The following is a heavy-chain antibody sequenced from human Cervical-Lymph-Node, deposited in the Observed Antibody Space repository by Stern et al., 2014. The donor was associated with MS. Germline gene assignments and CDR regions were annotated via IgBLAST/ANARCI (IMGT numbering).Heavy chain of an antibody. V-gene: IGHV1-2*02. CDR3: ARGSSVAATTNFPHDI. D-gene: IGHD1-26*01. Sequence: QVQLVESGAEVKKPGASVKVSCKASGNTFTDYYMHWVRQAAGQGLEWMGWITPNSGDTKFAQQFQGRVTMTRDTSISTAYMEVTRLRSDDTAVYYCARGSSVAATTNFPHDIWGQGTMVTVSS. J-gene: IGHJ3*02. CDR1: GNTFTDYY. CDR2: ITPNSGDT.